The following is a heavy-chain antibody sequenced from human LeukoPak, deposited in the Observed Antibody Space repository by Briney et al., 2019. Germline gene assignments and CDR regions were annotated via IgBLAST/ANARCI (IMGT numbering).Heavy chain of an antibody. CDR2: INTNTGNP. Sequence: ASVKVSCKASGYTFTRSALNWVRQAPGQGLEWMGWINTNTGNPTYAQGFTGRFVFSLDTSVSTAYLHISSLEAEDTAIYYCATDLKKGDSGCFDYWGQGTLVTVSS. J-gene: IGHJ4*02. D-gene: IGHD6-19*01. CDR1: GYTFTRSA. CDR3: ATDLKKGDSGCFDY. V-gene: IGHV7-4-1*02.